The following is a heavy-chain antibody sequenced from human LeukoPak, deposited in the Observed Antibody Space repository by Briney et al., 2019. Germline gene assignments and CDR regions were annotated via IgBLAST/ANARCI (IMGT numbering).Heavy chain of an antibody. Sequence: PSETLSLTCTVSGGSISSSSYYWGWIRQPPGKGLEWIGSIYYSGSTYYNPSLKSRVTISVDTSKNQFSLKLRSVTAADTAIYYCARADESLVYGMDVWGPGTTVIVSS. CDR2: IYYSGST. J-gene: IGHJ6*02. CDR1: GGSISSSSYY. V-gene: IGHV4-39*07. CDR3: ARADESLVYGMDV.